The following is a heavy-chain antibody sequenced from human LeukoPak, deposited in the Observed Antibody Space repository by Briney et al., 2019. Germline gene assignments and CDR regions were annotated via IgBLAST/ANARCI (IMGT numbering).Heavy chain of an antibody. V-gene: IGHV3-21*01. Sequence: KTGGSLRLSCAACGFTFSSYSMSWGRQAAGKGLEWGSSISSSSSNKYYPDSVTGRFTISTANAKNSLYLQMNSLIADDTAVYYCARVYYYYGMDVWGQGTTVTVSS. J-gene: IGHJ6*02. CDR1: GFTFSSYS. CDR2: ISSSSSNK. CDR3: ARVYYYYGMDV.